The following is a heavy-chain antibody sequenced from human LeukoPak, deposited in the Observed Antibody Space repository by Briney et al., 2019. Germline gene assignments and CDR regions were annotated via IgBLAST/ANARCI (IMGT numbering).Heavy chain of an antibody. D-gene: IGHD1-26*01. CDR2: ISGSGGST. CDR3: ARSIVGATPFDP. J-gene: IGHJ5*02. V-gene: IGHV3-23*01. CDR1: GFTFSSYA. Sequence: PGGSLRLSCAASGFTFSSYAMHWVRRAPGRGLEWVSAISGSGGSTYYADSVKGRFTISRDNSKNTLYLQMNSLRAEDTAVYYCARSIVGATPFDPWGQGTLVTVSS.